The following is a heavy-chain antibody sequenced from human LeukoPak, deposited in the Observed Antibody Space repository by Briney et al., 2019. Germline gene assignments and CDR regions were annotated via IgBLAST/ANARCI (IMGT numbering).Heavy chain of an antibody. CDR3: AKDNMVRGVPPYFDY. J-gene: IGHJ4*02. CDR2: TTWNSATI. CDR1: GFTFEAYT. V-gene: IGHV3-9*01. D-gene: IGHD3-10*01. Sequence: PGRSLRLSCAASGFTFEAYTMHWVRQAPGKGLEWVSGTTWNSATIRYADSVKGRFTISRDNAKNSLYLQMHSLRAEDTAFYYCAKDNMVRGVPPYFDYWGLGILVTVSS.